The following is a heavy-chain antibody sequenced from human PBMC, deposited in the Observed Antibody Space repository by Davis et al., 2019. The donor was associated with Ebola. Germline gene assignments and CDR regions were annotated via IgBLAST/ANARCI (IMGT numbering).Heavy chain of an antibody. J-gene: IGHJ5*02. CDR3: AREGCSSTICYGWFDP. Sequence: ASVKVSCKASGYSFTGYYLHWLRLAPGQGLEWMGWINPNSGGTNYAQKFQGWVTMTRDTSISTAYMELSRLRSDDTAVYYCAREGCSSTICYGWFDPWGQGTLVTVSS. D-gene: IGHD2-2*01. V-gene: IGHV1-2*04. CDR1: GYSFTGYY. CDR2: INPNSGGT.